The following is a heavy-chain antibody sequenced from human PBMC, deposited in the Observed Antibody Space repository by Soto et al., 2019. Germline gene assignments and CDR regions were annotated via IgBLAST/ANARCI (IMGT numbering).Heavy chain of an antibody. CDR3: ARGQSDYIWGSYRHNWFDP. J-gene: IGHJ5*02. D-gene: IGHD3-16*02. V-gene: IGHV4-31*03. CDR1: GGSISSGGYY. CDR2: IYYSGST. Sequence: SETLSLTCTVSGGSISSGGYYWSWIRQHPGKGLEWIGYIYYSGSTYYNPSLKSRVTISVDTSKNQFSLKLSSVTAADTAVYYCARGQSDYIWGSYRHNWFDPWGQGTLVTVSS.